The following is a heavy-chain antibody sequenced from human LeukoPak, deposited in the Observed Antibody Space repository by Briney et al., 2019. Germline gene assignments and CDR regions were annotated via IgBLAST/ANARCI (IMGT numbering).Heavy chain of an antibody. Sequence: TTSETLSLTCAVYGGSFSGYYWSWIRQPPGKGLEWIGEINHSGSTNYNPSLKSRVTISVDTSKNQFSLKLSSVTAADTAVYYCARGPGYCSSTSCYRRHYYYYYMDVWGKGTTVTVSS. CDR1: GGSFSGYY. CDR2: INHSGST. J-gene: IGHJ6*03. V-gene: IGHV4-34*01. D-gene: IGHD2-2*02. CDR3: ARGPGYCSSTSCYRRHYYYYYMDV.